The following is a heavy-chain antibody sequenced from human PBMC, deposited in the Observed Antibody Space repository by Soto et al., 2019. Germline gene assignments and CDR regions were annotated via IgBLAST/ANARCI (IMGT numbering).Heavy chain of an antibody. Sequence: GGSLRLSCAASGFTFSSYSMNWVRQTPGKGLEWVSSISSSSSYIYYADSVKGRFTTSRDNAKNSLYLQMNSLRAEDTAVYYCARDYDSSGYYRPYYFDYWGQGTLVTVSS. V-gene: IGHV3-21*01. J-gene: IGHJ4*02. CDR1: GFTFSSYS. CDR2: ISSSSSYI. CDR3: ARDYDSSGYYRPYYFDY. D-gene: IGHD3-22*01.